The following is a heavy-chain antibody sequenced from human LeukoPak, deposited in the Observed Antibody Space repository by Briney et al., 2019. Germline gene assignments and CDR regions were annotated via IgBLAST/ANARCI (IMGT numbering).Heavy chain of an antibody. CDR1: GYSFTSYW. CDR3: AVVAATGFDHFDY. V-gene: IGHV5-51*01. J-gene: IGHJ4*02. CDR2: IYPGDSDT. D-gene: IGHD2-15*01. Sequence: GESLKISCKGSGYSFTSYWIGWVRQMPGKGLEWMGIIYPGDSDTRYSPSFQGQITISADKSISTAYLQWSSLKASDTAMYYCAVVAATGFDHFDYWGQGTLVTVSS.